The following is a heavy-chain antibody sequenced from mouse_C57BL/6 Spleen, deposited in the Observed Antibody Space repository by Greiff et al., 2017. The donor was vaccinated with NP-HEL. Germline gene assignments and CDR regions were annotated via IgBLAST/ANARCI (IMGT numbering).Heavy chain of an antibody. V-gene: IGHV14-1*01. CDR3: TTTSLDSSGFDY. CDR1: GFNITDYY. D-gene: IGHD3-2*02. J-gene: IGHJ2*01. Sequence: EVQLQQSGAELVRPGASVKLSCTASGFNITDYYMHWVKQSPEQGLEWIGRIDPEDGDTEYAPKFQGKATMTADTSSNTAYLQLSSLTSEDTADYYCTTTSLDSSGFDYWGQGTTLTVSS. CDR2: IDPEDGDT.